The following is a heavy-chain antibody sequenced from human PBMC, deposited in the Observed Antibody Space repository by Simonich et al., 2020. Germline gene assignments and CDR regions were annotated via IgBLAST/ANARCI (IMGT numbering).Heavy chain of an antibody. J-gene: IGHJ5*02. CDR2: ILYDGSNK. Sequence: QVQLVESGGGVVQPGRSLRLSCAASGFTFSSYGMPWVRQAPGKGLEWVAVILYDGSNKYYAASVKGRFTISRDNSKNTLYLQMNSLRAEDTAVYYCARAYSSSWYNWFDPWGQGTLVTVSS. CDR1: GFTFSSYG. D-gene: IGHD6-13*01. V-gene: IGHV3-33*01. CDR3: ARAYSSSWYNWFDP.